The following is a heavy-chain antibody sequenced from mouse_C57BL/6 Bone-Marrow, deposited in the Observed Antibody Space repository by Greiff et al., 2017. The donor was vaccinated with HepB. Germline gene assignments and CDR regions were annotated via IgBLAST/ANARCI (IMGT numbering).Heavy chain of an antibody. Sequence: VKLQQPGAELVKPGASVKLSCKASGYTFTSYWMHWVKQRPGQGLEWIGMIHPNSGSTNYNEKFKSKATLTVDKSSSTAYMQLSSLTSEDSAVYYCAREVWYYYFDYWGQGTTLTVSS. D-gene: IGHD2-10*02. CDR2: IHPNSGST. CDR3: AREVWYYYFDY. J-gene: IGHJ2*01. CDR1: GYTFTSYW. V-gene: IGHV1-64*01.